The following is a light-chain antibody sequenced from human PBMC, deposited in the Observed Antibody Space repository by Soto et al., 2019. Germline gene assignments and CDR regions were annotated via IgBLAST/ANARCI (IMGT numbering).Light chain of an antibody. V-gene: IGLV2-14*01. CDR3: SSYYSSSTLPYV. CDR2: DVN. Sequence: QSALTQPASVSGSPGQSITISCTGTSSDVGGYNLVSWYQQYPDKAPKLMIFDVNTRPSGVSNRFSGSKSGNTASLTISGRQPDDEADYYCSSYYSSSTLPYVFGTGTKVTVL. CDR1: SSDVGGYNL. J-gene: IGLJ1*01.